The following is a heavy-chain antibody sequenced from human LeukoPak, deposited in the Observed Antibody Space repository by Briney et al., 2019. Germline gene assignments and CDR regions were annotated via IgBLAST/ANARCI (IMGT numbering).Heavy chain of an antibody. D-gene: IGHD6-19*01. V-gene: IGHV1-46*01. CDR3: AREKIAGPGDYYSGMDV. CDR1: GYTFTSYH. J-gene: IGHJ6*02. CDR2: INPSSGRT. Sequence: ASVKVSCKASGYTFTSYHLHWVRQAPGQGLEWMGVINPSSGRTTYAQKFQGRVTVTRDTSTSTLYMELSSLRSDDTAIYYCAREKIAGPGDYYSGMDVWGQGTTVTVSS.